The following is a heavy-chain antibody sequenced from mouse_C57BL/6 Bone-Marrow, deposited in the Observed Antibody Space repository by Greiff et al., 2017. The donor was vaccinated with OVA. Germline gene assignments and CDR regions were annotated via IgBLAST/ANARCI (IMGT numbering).Heavy chain of an antibody. CDR1: GYTFTSYG. Sequence: QVHVKQSGAELARPGASVKLSCKASGYTFTSYGISWVKQRTGQGLEWIGEIYPRSGYTYYNEKFKGKATLTADKSSSTAYRELRSLTSEDSAVYFCARGYYGSSYGFAYWGQGTLVTVSA. CDR3: ARGYYGSSYGFAY. J-gene: IGHJ3*01. CDR2: IYPRSGYT. V-gene: IGHV1-81*01. D-gene: IGHD1-1*01.